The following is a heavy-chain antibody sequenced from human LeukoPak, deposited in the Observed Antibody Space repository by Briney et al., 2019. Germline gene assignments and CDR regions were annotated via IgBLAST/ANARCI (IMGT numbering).Heavy chain of an antibody. CDR2: LSGSGSST. CDR3: ATKSGNYYNY. V-gene: IGHV3-23*01. J-gene: IGHJ4*02. CDR1: GFTFSNYA. D-gene: IGHD1-26*01. Sequence: GGSLRLSCAASGFTFSNYAMSWVRQAPGKGLEWVSLLSGSGSSTYYADSVKGRFTISRDNSKNTLYLQMNSLRTEDTAVYYCATKSGNYYNYWGRGSLVTVSS.